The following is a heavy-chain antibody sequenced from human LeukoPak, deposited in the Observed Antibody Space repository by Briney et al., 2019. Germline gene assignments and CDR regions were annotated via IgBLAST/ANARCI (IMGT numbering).Heavy chain of an antibody. D-gene: IGHD3-22*01. Sequence: SETLSLTCTVSGDSISSGDYYWTWIRQHPGKGLEWIGCIYYSGSTYYNLSLKSRVIISADTSKNHFSLKLSSVTAADTAVYYCARASYDSSRSYYYYMDVWGKGTTVTVSS. CDR2: IYYSGST. V-gene: IGHV4-31*03. J-gene: IGHJ6*03. CDR3: ARASYDSSRSYYYYMDV. CDR1: GDSISSGDYY.